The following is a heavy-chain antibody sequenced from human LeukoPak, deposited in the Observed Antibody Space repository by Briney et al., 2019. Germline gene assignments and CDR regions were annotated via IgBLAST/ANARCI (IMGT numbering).Heavy chain of an antibody. CDR1: GFTFSSYA. CDR2: ISGSGGST. J-gene: IGHJ4*02. D-gene: IGHD6-13*01. Sequence: GGSLRLSCAASGFTFSSYAMSWVRQAPGKGLEWVSAISGSGGSTYYADSVKGRFTISRDNSKNTLYLQMNSLRAEDTAVYYCAKDRARSRSGSLSFDYWGQGTLVTVSS. CDR3: AKDRARSRSGSLSFDY. V-gene: IGHV3-23*01.